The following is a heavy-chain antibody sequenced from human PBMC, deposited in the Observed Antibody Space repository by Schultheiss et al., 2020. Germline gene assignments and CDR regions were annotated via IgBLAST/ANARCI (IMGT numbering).Heavy chain of an antibody. D-gene: IGHD1-26*01. J-gene: IGHJ4*02. Sequence: GSLRLSCTVSGGSITNYYWSWIRQPPGKGLEWIGSIYTSGSTNYNPSLKSRLTISVDTSKNQFSLKLSSVTAADTAVYYCARLSGTYGSDCDYWGQGTLVTVSS. CDR1: GGSITNYY. CDR2: IYTSGST. V-gene: IGHV4-4*08. CDR3: ARLSGTYGSDCDY.